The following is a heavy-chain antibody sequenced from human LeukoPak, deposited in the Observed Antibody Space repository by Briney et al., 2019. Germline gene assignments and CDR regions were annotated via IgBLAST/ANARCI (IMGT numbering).Heavy chain of an antibody. J-gene: IGHJ4*02. D-gene: IGHD4-17*01. V-gene: IGHV3-30-3*01. CDR1: GFTFSSYA. CDR3: ARRTTVTTTGDY. CDR2: ISYDGSNK. Sequence: GRSLRLSCAASGFTFSSYAMHWVRQAPGKGLEWVAVISYDGSNKYYADSVKGRFTISRDNSKNTLYLQMNSLRVEDTAVYYCARRTTVTTTGDYWGQGTLVTVSS.